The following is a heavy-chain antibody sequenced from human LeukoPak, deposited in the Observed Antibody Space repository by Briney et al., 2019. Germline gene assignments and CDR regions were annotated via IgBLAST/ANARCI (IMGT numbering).Heavy chain of an antibody. CDR3: AREFDSSNDY. CDR1: GFTFSSYW. D-gene: IGHD3-22*01. J-gene: IGHJ4*02. V-gene: IGHV3-7*01. Sequence: PGGSLRLSCAASGFTFSSYWMSLVRQAPGKGLEWVANIKQDGSEKYYVDSVKGRFTISRDNAKNSLCLQMNSLRAEDTAVYYCAREFDSSNDYWGQGTLVTVPS. CDR2: IKQDGSEK.